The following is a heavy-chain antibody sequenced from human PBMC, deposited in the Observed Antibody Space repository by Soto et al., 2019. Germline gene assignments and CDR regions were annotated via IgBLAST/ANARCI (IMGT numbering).Heavy chain of an antibody. CDR2: IIPIFGTA. CDR1: GGTFSSYA. CDR3: ARDRYSYGSPFDY. Sequence: PVKVSCKASGGTFSSYAISRVRKAPGQGLEWMGGIIPIFGTANYAQKFQGRVTITADESTSTAYMELSSLRSEDTAVYYCARDRYSYGSPFDYWGQGTLVTVSS. D-gene: IGHD5-18*01. J-gene: IGHJ4*02. V-gene: IGHV1-69*13.